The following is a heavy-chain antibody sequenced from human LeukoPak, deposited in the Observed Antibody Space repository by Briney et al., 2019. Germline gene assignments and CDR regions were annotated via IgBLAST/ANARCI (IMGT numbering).Heavy chain of an antibody. Sequence: GGSLRLSCAASGFTFSSYAMSWVRQAPGKGLEWVSAISGSGGSTYYADSVKGRFTISRDNSKNTLYLQMNSLKAEDTAVYYCAKALTKATDYMDVWGKGTTVTVSS. CDR1: GFTFSSYA. J-gene: IGHJ6*03. CDR3: AKALTKATDYMDV. CDR2: ISGSGGST. D-gene: IGHD2-2*01. V-gene: IGHV3-23*01.